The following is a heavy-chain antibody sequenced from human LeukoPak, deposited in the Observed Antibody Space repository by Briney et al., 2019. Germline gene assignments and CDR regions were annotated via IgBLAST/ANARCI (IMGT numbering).Heavy chain of an antibody. D-gene: IGHD2-15*01. CDR2: ISGSGGST. Sequence: GGSLRHSCAASGFTFSSYAMSWVRQAPGKGLEWVSAISGSGGSTYYADSVKGRFTISRDNSKNTLYLQMNSLRAEDTAVYYCAKDSYCSGGSCYSVGYYGMDVWGQGTTVTVSS. J-gene: IGHJ6*02. CDR1: GFTFSSYA. V-gene: IGHV3-23*01. CDR3: AKDSYCSGGSCYSVGYYGMDV.